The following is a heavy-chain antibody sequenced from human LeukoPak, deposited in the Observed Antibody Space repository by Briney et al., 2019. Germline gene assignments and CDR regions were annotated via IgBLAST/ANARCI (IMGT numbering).Heavy chain of an antibody. V-gene: IGHV4-39*01. CDR1: GGSISSSSYF. CDR2: IYYSGRT. J-gene: IGHJ4*02. D-gene: IGHD6-25*01. Sequence: SETLSLTCTVAGGSISSSSYFWGLIRQSPGEGLEWIGSIYYSGRTYYNPSLKTRVSISVDTSKNQFSLKLSSVTAADTAVYYCARQVRERGIGAAIDYWGQGTLVTVSS. CDR3: ARQVRERGIGAAIDY.